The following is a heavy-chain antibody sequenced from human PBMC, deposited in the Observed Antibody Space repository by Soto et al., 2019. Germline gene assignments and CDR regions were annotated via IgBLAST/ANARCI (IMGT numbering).Heavy chain of an antibody. V-gene: IGHV3-11*01. CDR1: GFTFSDYY. CDR2: ISNRGGII. D-gene: IGHD2-15*01. CDR3: ARDSSPCSGSSCSINWFDP. Sequence: PGGSLRLSCAASGFTFSDYYMSWTRQAPGKGLEWVLYISNRGGIIYYADSVKGRFTISRDNAKNSLYLQMNSLRADDTAVYYCARDSSPCSGSSCSINWFDPWGQGTLVTVSS. J-gene: IGHJ5*02.